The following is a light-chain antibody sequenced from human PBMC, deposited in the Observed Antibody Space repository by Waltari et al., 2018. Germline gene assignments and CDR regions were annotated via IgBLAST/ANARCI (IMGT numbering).Light chain of an antibody. V-gene: IGKV3-15*01. CDR2: DRS. CDR1: NAVSTN. Sequence: ETVMTQSPATLSVSPGESVTLSCEASNAVSTNVAWYQHRPGQAPRLLIYDRSTRATDIPARFSGGGSGSDFTLTISNLQSEDFAEYYCQQYNQWPLTFGGGTKVEIK. CDR3: QQYNQWPLT. J-gene: IGKJ4*01.